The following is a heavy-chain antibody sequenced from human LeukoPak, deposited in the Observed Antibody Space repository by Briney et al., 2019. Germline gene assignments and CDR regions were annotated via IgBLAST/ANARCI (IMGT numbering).Heavy chain of an antibody. V-gene: IGHV3-48*02. CDR1: GFTFSSYA. D-gene: IGHD1-26*01. CDR2: ISSSSSTI. J-gene: IGHJ4*02. CDR3: ARDTGDGSYDY. Sequence: GGSLRLSCTASGFTFSSYAMNWVRHDPGKGLQWVSYISSSSSTIYYADSVKGRFTISRDNAKNSLYLQMNSLRDVDTAVYYCARDTGDGSYDYWGQGTLVTVSS.